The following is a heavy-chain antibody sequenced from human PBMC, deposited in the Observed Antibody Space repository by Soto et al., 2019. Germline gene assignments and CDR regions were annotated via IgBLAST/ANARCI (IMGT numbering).Heavy chain of an antibody. J-gene: IGHJ4*02. CDR2: TTNSGSSS. D-gene: IGHD1-26*01. CDR1: GFTFSSNS. CDR3: VILACGQFDY. Sequence: EVQLLESGGDLVQPGGSLRLSCAASGFTFSSNSMAWVRQAPGRGLEWVSSTTNSGSSSYYADSVRGRFTISRDNSKNKLYLQLNSLRVEVTAVYQCVILACGQFDYWGQGTLVIVSS. V-gene: IGHV3-23*01.